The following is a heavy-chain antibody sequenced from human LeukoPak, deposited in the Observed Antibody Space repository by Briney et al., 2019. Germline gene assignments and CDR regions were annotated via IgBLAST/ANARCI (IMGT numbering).Heavy chain of an antibody. CDR3: AKGPLYYYDSSGIDP. CDR2: ISGSGGST. CDR1: GFTFSSYA. J-gene: IGHJ5*02. V-gene: IGHV3-23*01. Sequence: GGSLRLSCAASGFTFSSYAMSWVRQAPGKGLEWVSAISGSGGSTYYADSVKGRFTISRDNSKNTLHLQMNSLRAEDTAVYYCAKGPLYYYDSSGIDPWGQGTLVTVSS. D-gene: IGHD3-22*01.